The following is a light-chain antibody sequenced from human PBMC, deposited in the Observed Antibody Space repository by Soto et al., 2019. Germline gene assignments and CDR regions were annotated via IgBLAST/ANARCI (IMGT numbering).Light chain of an antibody. CDR3: QQYNSYGT. CDR2: DAS. V-gene: IGKV1-5*01. Sequence: EIHMTRSPSTLSASVGDRVTITCRASQNIRSGLAWYQQKPGKAPKLLIFDASTLQSGVPSRFSGSGSGTQFILTISSLQPDDFATYYCQQYNSYGTFGQGTKVDI. CDR1: QNIRSG. J-gene: IGKJ1*01.